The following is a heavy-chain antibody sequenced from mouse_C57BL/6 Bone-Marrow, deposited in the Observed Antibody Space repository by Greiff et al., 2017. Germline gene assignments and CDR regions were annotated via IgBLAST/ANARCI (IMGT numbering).Heavy chain of an antibody. CDR3: ARGARYGNYVTWYFDV. Sequence: QVQLKQPGAELVMPGASVKLSCKASGYTFTSYWMHWVKQRPGQGLEWIGEIDPSDSYTNYNQKFKGKSTLTVDKSSSTAYMQLSSLTSEDSAVYYCARGARYGNYVTWYFDVWGTGTTVTVSS. CDR1: GYTFTSYW. V-gene: IGHV1-69*01. J-gene: IGHJ1*03. CDR2: IDPSDSYT. D-gene: IGHD2-1*01.